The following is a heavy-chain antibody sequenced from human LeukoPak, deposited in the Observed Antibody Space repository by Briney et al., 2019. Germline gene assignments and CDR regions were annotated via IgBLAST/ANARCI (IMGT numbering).Heavy chain of an antibody. D-gene: IGHD3-22*01. CDR3: ARRYYYDSSGYYYEYYFDN. CDR1: GGSISSSSYY. Sequence: SETLSLTCTVSGGSISSSSYYWGWIRQPPGKGLEWIGSIYYSGSTYYNPSLKSRVTISVDTSKNQFSLKLSSVTAADTAVYYCARRYYYDSSGYYYEYYFDNWGQGTLVTVSS. CDR2: IYYSGST. J-gene: IGHJ4*02. V-gene: IGHV4-39*01.